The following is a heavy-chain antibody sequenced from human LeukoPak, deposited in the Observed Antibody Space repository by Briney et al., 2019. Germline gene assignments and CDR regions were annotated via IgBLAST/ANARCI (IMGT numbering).Heavy chain of an antibody. CDR2: INHSGST. CDR1: GGSFSGYY. J-gene: IGHJ5*02. Sequence: SETLSLTCAVYGGSFSGYYWSWIRQPPGKGLEWIGEINHSGSTNYNSSLKSRVTISVDTSKNQFSLKLSSVTAADTAVYYCARGHRPPVTTFFWFDPWGQGTLVTVSS. V-gene: IGHV4-34*01. CDR3: ARGHRPPVTTFFWFDP. D-gene: IGHD4-11*01.